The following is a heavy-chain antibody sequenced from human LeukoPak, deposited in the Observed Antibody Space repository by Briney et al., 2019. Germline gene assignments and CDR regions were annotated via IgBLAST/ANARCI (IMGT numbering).Heavy chain of an antibody. J-gene: IGHJ4*02. CDR3: ARGTEQWLVLFDF. V-gene: IGHV3-48*03. Sequence: GGSLRLSCAASGFTFSSYEMNWVRQAPGKGLEWVSYISSSGGTIYYADSVKGRFTISRDNAKNSLYLQMNSLRAEDTAVYYCARGTEQWLVLFDFWGRGALVTVSS. CDR1: GFTFSSYE. D-gene: IGHD6-19*01. CDR2: ISSSGGTI.